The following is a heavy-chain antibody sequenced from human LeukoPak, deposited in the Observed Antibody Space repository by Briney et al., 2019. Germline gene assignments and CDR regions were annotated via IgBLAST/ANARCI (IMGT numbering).Heavy chain of an antibody. V-gene: IGHV3-30*01. Sequence: GSSLRLSCAASGFTFSRNVMHWVHQAPGKGLEWVALISYDGNNKFYADSVKGRFTISRDNSRNTLFLQMNSLRGEDAAVYSCAKGGIPTGPYYYFYYMDVWGKGTAVTVSS. CDR3: AKGGIPTGPYYYFYYMDV. D-gene: IGHD3-10*01. CDR1: GFTFSRNV. J-gene: IGHJ6*03. CDR2: ISYDGNNK.